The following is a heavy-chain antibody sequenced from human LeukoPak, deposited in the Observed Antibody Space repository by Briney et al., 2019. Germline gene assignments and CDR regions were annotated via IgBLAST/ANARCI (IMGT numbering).Heavy chain of an antibody. CDR2: IYYSGST. CDR1: GGSINDYY. Sequence: SETLSLTCTVSGGSINDYYWTWIRQPPGKGLEWIGHIYYSGSTNYNPSLKSRVTISVDTSKNQFSLKLTSATAADTAVYYCARPYSNYVGNDAFAIWGQGTMVTVSS. J-gene: IGHJ3*02. CDR3: ARPYSNYVGNDAFAI. D-gene: IGHD4-11*01. V-gene: IGHV4-59*08.